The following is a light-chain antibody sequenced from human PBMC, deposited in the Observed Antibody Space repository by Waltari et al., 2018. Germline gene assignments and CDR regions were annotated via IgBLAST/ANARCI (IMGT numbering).Light chain of an antibody. CDR3: QKYGRSPRA. J-gene: IGKJ1*01. Sequence: ELVLTPSPGTLSWSPGERATLPCRASRSVSNNYLAWYQQKPGQAPRLLIYGASSRATGIPDRFSGSGSETDFTLTIRRLEPEDFAVYYCQKYGRSPRAFGQGTKVEIK. CDR1: RSVSNNY. V-gene: IGKV3-20*01. CDR2: GAS.